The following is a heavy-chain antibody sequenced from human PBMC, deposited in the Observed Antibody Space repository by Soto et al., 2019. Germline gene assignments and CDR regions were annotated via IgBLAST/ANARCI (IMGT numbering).Heavy chain of an antibody. J-gene: IGHJ4*02. Sequence: SLKGSWNASGGTLSSYAISWVPQAPGQGLEWMGGIIPIFGTANYAQKFQGRVTITADESTSTAYMELSSLRSEDTAVYYCARRDSENYDSSGYYWVYWGQGTPVTVS. CDR1: GGTLSSYA. D-gene: IGHD3-22*01. CDR3: ARRDSENYDSSGYYWVY. V-gene: IGHV1-69*13. CDR2: IIPIFGTA.